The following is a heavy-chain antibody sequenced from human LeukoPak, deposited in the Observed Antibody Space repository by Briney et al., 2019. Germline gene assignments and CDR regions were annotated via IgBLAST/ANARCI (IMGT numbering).Heavy chain of an antibody. Sequence: PSETLSLTCAVSGGSISSGGYYWSWIRQHPGKGLEWIGYIYYSGSTYYNPSLKSRVTISVDTSKNQSSLKLSSVTAADTAVYYCAGELIAAAGDWFDPWGQGTLVTVSS. CDR2: IYYSGST. D-gene: IGHD6-13*01. CDR1: GGSISSGGYY. CDR3: AGELIAAAGDWFDP. V-gene: IGHV4-31*11. J-gene: IGHJ5*02.